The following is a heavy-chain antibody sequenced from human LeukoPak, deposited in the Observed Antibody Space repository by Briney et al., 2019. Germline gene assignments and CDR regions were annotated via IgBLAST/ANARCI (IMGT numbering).Heavy chain of an antibody. J-gene: IGHJ4*02. Sequence: PGGSLRLSCAASGFTVSGNYMSWVRQAPGKGLEWVSGITRNYAIIGYVDSVKGRFTISRDSDKNSLYLQMDSLRPDDTAIYYCARGDILTTRQLDSWGLGTLVTVSS. CDR2: ITRNYAII. V-gene: IGHV3-20*04. CDR1: GFTVSGNY. CDR3: ARGDILTTRQLDS. D-gene: IGHD3-9*01.